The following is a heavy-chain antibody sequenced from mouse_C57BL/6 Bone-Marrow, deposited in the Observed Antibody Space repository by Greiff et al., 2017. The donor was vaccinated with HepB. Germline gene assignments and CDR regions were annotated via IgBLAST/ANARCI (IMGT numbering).Heavy chain of an antibody. J-gene: IGHJ1*03. Sequence: QVQLQQSGPELVKPGASVKISCKASGYAFSSSWMNWVKQRPGKALEWIGRIYPGDGDTNYNGKFKGKATLTADKSSSTAYMQLSSLTSEDSAVYFCARKGANWDWYFDVWGTGTTVTVSS. D-gene: IGHD4-1*01. V-gene: IGHV1-82*01. CDR2: IYPGDGDT. CDR1: GYAFSSSW. CDR3: ARKGANWDWYFDV.